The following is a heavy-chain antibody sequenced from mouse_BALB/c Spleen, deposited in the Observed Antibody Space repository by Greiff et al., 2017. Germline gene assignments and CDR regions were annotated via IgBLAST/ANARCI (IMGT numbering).Heavy chain of an antibody. CDR1: GYAFTNYL. V-gene: IGHV1-54*01. J-gene: IGHJ4*01. CDR3: ARSYGNSHYAMDD. D-gene: IGHD2-10*02. CDR2: INPGSGGT. Sequence: QVQLQQSGAELVRPGTSVKVSCKASGYAFTNYLIEWVKQRPGQGLEWIGVINPGSGGTNYNEKFKGKATLTADKSSSTAYMQLSSLTSDDSAVYIWARSYGNSHYAMDDWGQGTSVTVSS.